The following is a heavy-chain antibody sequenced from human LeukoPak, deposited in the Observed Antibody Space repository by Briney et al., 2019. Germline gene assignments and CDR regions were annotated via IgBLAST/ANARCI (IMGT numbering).Heavy chain of an antibody. CDR2: ISAGGDIT. D-gene: IGHD3-9*01. CDR3: ARDASYYDILTS. J-gene: IGHJ5*02. Sequence: PGGSLKLSCAASGFTVSSNYMSWVRQAPGKGLEWVSAISAGGDITFYSDSVRGRFTISRDNSKETLYLQMNSLRAEDTAVYYCARDASYYDILTSWGQGTLVTVSS. V-gene: IGHV3-23*01. CDR1: GFTVSSNY.